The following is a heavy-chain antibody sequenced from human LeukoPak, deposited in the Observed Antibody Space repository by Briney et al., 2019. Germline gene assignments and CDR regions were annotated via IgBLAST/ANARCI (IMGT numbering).Heavy chain of an antibody. CDR2: INHSGST. CDR1: GGSFIGFH. V-gene: IGHV4-34*01. Sequence: SETLSLTCAVYGGSFIGFHWNWIRQPPGKGLEWIGDINHSGSTNYNPSLTSRVTISVDPSKNQFSLNLSSVTAADTAVYYCAREGGDYGGNSQFWYFDLWGRGTLVTVSS. D-gene: IGHD4-23*01. J-gene: IGHJ2*01. CDR3: AREGGDYGGNSQFWYFDL.